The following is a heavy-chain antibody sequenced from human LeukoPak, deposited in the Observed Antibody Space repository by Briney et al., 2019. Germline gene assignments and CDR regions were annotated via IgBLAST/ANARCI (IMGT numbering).Heavy chain of an antibody. J-gene: IGHJ4*02. CDR1: GFTFSSYA. CDR3: AKTRGSGWPSSLDY. Sequence: GGSLRLSCAASGFTFSSYAMSWVRQAPGKGLEWVSAISGSGCSTYYADSVKGRFTISRDNSKNTLYLQMNSLRAEDTAVYYCAKTRGSGWPSSLDYWGQGTLVTVSS. CDR2: ISGSGCST. V-gene: IGHV3-23*01. D-gene: IGHD6-19*01.